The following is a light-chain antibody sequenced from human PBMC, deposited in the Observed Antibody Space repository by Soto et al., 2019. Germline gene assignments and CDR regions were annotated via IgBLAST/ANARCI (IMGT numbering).Light chain of an antibody. CDR1: ISDVGAYNY. Sequence: QSALTQPASVSGSPGQSITISCTGTISDVGAYNYVSWYQQNPGKAPKLMIYEVSNRPSGVSNRFSGSKSGNTASLTISGLQAEDEAEYYCSSYTTSTTRIIFGGGTKVTVL. CDR2: EVS. CDR3: SSYTTSTTRII. V-gene: IGLV2-14*01. J-gene: IGLJ2*01.